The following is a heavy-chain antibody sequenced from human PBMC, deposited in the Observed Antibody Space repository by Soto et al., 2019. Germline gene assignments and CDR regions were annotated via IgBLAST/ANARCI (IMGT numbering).Heavy chain of an antibody. CDR3: ARAYDFVCDS. CDR1: GYTFTDSQ. CDR2: INHDTGDR. Sequence: ASVKVSCKASGYTFTDSQIHWVRQAPGQGLEWMGWINHDTGDRNYAQRFQGRLTLTRDTSITTAYMALTRLTSDDTAVYFCARAYDFVCDSWGQGTLVTVSS. J-gene: IGHJ4*02. V-gene: IGHV1-2*02. D-gene: IGHD3-16*01.